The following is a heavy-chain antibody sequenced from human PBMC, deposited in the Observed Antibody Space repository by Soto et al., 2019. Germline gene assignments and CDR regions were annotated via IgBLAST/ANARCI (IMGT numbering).Heavy chain of an antibody. CDR2: ISSSGTYT. CDR1: GFTFSDYY. CDR3: ARDPIGAINQYHFVY. J-gene: IGHJ4*02. Sequence: QVQLEESGGGLVKPGGSLRLSCAASGFTFSDYYMSWIRQSPGKGLEWVSYISSSGTYTNFADSVKGRFTLSRDNAKNSVFLQMNSLRPEDTAIYYCARDPIGAINQYHFVYWGQGTLVTVSS. V-gene: IGHV3-11*06. D-gene: IGHD3-22*01.